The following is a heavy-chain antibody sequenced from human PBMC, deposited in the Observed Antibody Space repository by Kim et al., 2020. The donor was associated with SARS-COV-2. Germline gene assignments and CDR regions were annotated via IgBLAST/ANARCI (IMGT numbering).Heavy chain of an antibody. Sequence: SETLSLTCTVSGGSINGYYWSWIRQPPGKGLEWIGYIYNTGSTNYNPSLKSRVTISVDTSKNQFSLKLSSVTAADTAVYYCAGRRDSYEDYWGQGTLVTVSS. CDR3: AGRRDSYEDY. CDR2: IYNTGST. J-gene: IGHJ4*02. D-gene: IGHD5-18*01. CDR1: GGSINGYY. V-gene: IGHV4-59*01.